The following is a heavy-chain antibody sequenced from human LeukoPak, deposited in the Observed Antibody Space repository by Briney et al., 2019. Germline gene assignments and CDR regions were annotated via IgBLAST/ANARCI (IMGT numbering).Heavy chain of an antibody. V-gene: IGHV4-4*07. D-gene: IGHD6-19*01. CDR2: IYTSGST. J-gene: IGHJ4*02. Sequence: SETLSLTCTDSGGSLSSYYWSWIRQPAGKGLEWIGRIYTSGSTNYNPSLKSRVTMSVDTSKNQFSLKLSSVTAADTAVYYCARMYSSGWYVSFDWGQGTLVTVSS. CDR1: GGSLSSYY. CDR3: ARMYSSGWYVSFD.